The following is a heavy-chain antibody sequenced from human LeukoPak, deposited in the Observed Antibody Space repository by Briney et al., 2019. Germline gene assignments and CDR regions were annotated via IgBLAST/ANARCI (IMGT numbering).Heavy chain of an antibody. Sequence: GGSLRLSCAASGFTFSSYSMNWVRQAPGKGLEWVSSISSSSSYIYYADSVKGRFTISRDNAKNSLYLQMNSLRAEDTAVYYCAKGPSGTHHYYFDYWGQGTLVTVSS. V-gene: IGHV3-21*01. J-gene: IGHJ4*02. CDR1: GFTFSSYS. D-gene: IGHD1-7*01. CDR3: AKGPSGTHHYYFDY. CDR2: ISSSSSYI.